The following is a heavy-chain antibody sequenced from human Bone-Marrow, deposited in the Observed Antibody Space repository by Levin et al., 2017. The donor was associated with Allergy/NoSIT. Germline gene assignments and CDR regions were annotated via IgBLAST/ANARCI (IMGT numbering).Heavy chain of an antibody. J-gene: IGHJ6*03. Sequence: SETLSLTCAVSGYSISDYYWGWIRQPPGKGLEWIGSIYHSGGTNYNPSLKSRVTISVDTSKNQFSLKLSSETAADTAVYYCAREYYLDVWGKGTTVTVSS. CDR2: IYHSGGT. CDR3: AREYYLDV. CDR1: GYSISDYY. V-gene: IGHV4-38-2*02.